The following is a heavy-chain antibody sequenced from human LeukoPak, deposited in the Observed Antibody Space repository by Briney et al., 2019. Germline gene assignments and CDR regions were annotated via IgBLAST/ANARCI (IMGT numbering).Heavy chain of an antibody. J-gene: IGHJ4*02. V-gene: IGHV3-23*01. D-gene: IGHD3-22*01. CDR2: ISGSGGST. CDR3: AKDSSRRGDSSGYAS. CDR1: GFTFSSYG. Sequence: PGGSLRLSCAASGFTFSSYGMSWVRQAPGKGLEWVSAISGSGGSTYYADSVKGRFTISRDNSKNTLYLQMNSLRAEDTAVYYCAKDSSRRGDSSGYASWGQGTLVTVSS.